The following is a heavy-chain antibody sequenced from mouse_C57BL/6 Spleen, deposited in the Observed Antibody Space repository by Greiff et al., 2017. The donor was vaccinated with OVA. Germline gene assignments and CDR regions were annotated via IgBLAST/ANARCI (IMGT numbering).Heavy chain of an antibody. Sequence: EVQLKESGPGLVKPSQSLSLTCSVTGYSITSGYYWNWIRQFPGNKLEWMGYISYDGSNNYNPSLKNRISITRDTSKNQFFLKLNSVTTEDTATYYCASIIYSYYFDYWGQGTTLTVSS. CDR2: ISYDGSN. J-gene: IGHJ2*01. D-gene: IGHD1-1*01. CDR3: ASIIYSYYFDY. V-gene: IGHV3-6*01. CDR1: GYSITSGYY.